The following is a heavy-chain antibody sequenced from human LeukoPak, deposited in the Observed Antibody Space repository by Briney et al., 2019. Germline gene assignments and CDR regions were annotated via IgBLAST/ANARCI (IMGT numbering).Heavy chain of an antibody. V-gene: IGHV3-53*01. CDR3: ARDPSRGLYYFDH. CDR2: LYSGGSI. D-gene: IGHD3-10*01. CDR1: GLXVSSNY. J-gene: IGHJ4*02. Sequence: PEGSLRLSCAASGLXVSSNYMSWVRQAPGKGLEWVSALYSGGSIYYADSVKGRFSISRDNSKNTLFLQMNSLRAEDTAVYYCARDPSRGLYYFDHWGQGTLVTVSS.